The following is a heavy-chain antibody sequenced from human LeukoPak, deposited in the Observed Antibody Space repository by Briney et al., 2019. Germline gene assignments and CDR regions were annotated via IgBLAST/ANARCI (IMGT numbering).Heavy chain of an antibody. CDR2: ISSSSSTI. D-gene: IGHD3-9*01. CDR1: GFTFSSYS. J-gene: IGHJ3*02. Sequence: GGSLRLSCAASGFTFSSYSMNWVRQAPGKGLEWVSYISSSSSTIYYADSVKCRFTISRDNAKNSLYLQMNSLRAEDTAVYYCARVQYYDILTGYYKGAFDIWGQGTMVTVSS. V-gene: IGHV3-48*04. CDR3: ARVQYYDILTGYYKGAFDI.